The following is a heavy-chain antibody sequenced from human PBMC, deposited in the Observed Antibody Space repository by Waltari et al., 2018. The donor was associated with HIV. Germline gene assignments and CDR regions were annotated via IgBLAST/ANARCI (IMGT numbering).Heavy chain of an antibody. Sequence: EVQVVESGGGLVQPGGSLRLSCSASGFTFSSYEMNWVRQAPGKGLEWLSYISDSGSTRYYADSVKGRFTISRDNAKNSLYLQMNSLRAEDTAAYYCAQTRYYYDSSGRWGQGTLVTVSS. CDR1: GFTFSSYE. J-gene: IGHJ4*02. CDR2: ISDSGSTR. CDR3: AQTRYYYDSSGR. V-gene: IGHV3-48*03. D-gene: IGHD3-22*01.